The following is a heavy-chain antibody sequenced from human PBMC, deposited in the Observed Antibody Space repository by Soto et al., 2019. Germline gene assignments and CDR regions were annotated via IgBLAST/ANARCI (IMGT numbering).Heavy chain of an antibody. D-gene: IGHD1-26*01. V-gene: IGHV3-15*01. CDR3: TTDAPQYSESEV. J-gene: IGHJ4*02. CDR2: IKSKIDGETV. Sequence: EVRLVEAGGGLVKPGGSLRLSCVASGINFKNAWMSWVRQAPGKGLEWLGLIKSKIDGETVDYAGPVRGRISISRDDSENIIYLQMSSLERDDTAVYYCTTDAPQYSESEVWGPGILVTVSS. CDR1: GINFKNAW.